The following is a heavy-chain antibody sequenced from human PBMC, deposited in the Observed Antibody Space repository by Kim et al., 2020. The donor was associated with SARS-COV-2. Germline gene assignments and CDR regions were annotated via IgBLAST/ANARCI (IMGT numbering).Heavy chain of an antibody. CDR3: ARGRVAVVEGARYGMDV. Sequence: SETLSLTCAVYAGSFSDYYWTWIRQPPGKGLEWIGEINHSGNTNYNPSLKSRVILSVDTSKNQFSLKLRSLTAADTAVYYCARGRVAVVEGARYGMDVWGRGTTVTVSS. D-gene: IGHD3-22*01. V-gene: IGHV4-34*01. J-gene: IGHJ6*01. CDR1: AGSFSDYY. CDR2: INHSGNT.